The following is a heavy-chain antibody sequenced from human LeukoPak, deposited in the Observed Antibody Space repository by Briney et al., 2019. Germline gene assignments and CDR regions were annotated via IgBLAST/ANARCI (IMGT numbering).Heavy chain of an antibody. D-gene: IGHD1-26*01. V-gene: IGHV3-7*01. CDR3: ARGPGDFDASDI. J-gene: IGHJ3*02. CDR1: GFTFSSYW. Sequence: GGSLRLSCAASGFTFSSYWMSWVRQAPGKGPEWVAHVKENGNEQYYADSVEGRFTISRDNVKRSLFLQMNNLRVEDTAVYYCARGPGDFDASDIWGQGTMVTVSS. CDR2: VKENGNEQ.